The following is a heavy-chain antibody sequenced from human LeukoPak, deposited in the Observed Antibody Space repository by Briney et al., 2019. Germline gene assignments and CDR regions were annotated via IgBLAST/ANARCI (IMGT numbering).Heavy chain of an antibody. CDR1: GFTFSSYW. CDR3: ARGSSGSYPGYFDY. D-gene: IGHD1-26*01. V-gene: IGHV3-74*01. J-gene: IGHJ4*02. CDR2: INSEGSST. Sequence: GGSLRLSCAASGFTFSSYWMHWVRQAPGKGLVWVSRINSEGSSTSYADSVKGRFTISRDNAKNTLYLQMNSLRAEDTAVYYCARGSSGSYPGYFDYWGQGTLVTVSS.